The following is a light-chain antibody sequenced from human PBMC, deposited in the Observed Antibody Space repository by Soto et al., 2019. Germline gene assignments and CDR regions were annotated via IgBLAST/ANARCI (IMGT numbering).Light chain of an antibody. CDR2: DAV. CDR3: HQYGSSLGT. J-gene: IGKJ2*01. CDR1: QSVTGTN. Sequence: EIVLTQSPGTLSLSSGEGATLSCRASQSVTGTNLAWYQQRAGQAPRLLIYDAVRRATGIPDRFSGSGSGTDFTLTISRLEPEDFAVYYCHQYGSSLGTFGQGTKVDIK. V-gene: IGKV3-20*01.